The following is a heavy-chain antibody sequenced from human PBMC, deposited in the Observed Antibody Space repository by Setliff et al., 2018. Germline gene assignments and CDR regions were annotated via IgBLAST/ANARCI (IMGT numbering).Heavy chain of an antibody. CDR1: GGSFSGYY. J-gene: IGHJ3*01. Sequence: SETLSLTCAVYGGSFSGYYWSWIRQPPGKGLEWIGEIKDSGSTNYNPSLKSRVTISVDTSKNQFSLKLTSVTAADTAVYYCARGRRTTVTHWGQGTMVTVSS. CDR3: ARGRRTTVTH. D-gene: IGHD4-17*01. CDR2: IKDSGST. V-gene: IGHV4-34*01.